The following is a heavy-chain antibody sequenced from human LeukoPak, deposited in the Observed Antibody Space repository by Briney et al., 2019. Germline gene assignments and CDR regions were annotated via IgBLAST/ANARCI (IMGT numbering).Heavy chain of an antibody. D-gene: IGHD6-19*01. CDR1: GYSISSGYY. CDR2: IYHSGST. CDR3: ARDGLYSSGSFDY. V-gene: IGHV4-38-2*02. J-gene: IGHJ4*02. Sequence: SETPSLTCTVSGYSISSGYYWGWIRQPPGKGLEWIGSIYHSGSTYYNPSLKSRVTISVDTSKNQFSLKLSSVTAADTAVYYCARDGLYSSGSFDYWGQGTLVTVSS.